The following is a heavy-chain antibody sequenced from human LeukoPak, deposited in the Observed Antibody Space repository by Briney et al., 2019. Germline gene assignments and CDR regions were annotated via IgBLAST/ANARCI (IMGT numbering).Heavy chain of an antibody. CDR2: LYSAGFT. CDR1: GFTVSSNY. CDR3: ARELPFED. J-gene: IGHJ4*02. D-gene: IGHD2-15*01. Sequence: QSGGSLRLSCAASGFTVSSNYMAWVRQPPAKGLEWVSILYSAGFTYYADSVKGRFTISRDNSKNTVYLQMHSLRAEDTAMYYCARELPFEDWGQGSLVTVSS. V-gene: IGHV3-53*01.